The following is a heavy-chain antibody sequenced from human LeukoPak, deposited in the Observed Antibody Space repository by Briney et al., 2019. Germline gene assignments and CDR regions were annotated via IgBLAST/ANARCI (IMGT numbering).Heavy chain of an antibody. CDR1: GGTFISYA. CDR3: ARDRGIAVAGVFDY. J-gene: IGHJ4*02. D-gene: IGHD6-19*01. Sequence: SVKVSCKASGGTFISYAISWVRQAPGQGLEWMVGIIPILGTANYAQKFQGRVTITTDESTSTAYMELSSLRSEDTAVYYCARDRGIAVAGVFDYWGQGTLVTVSS. CDR2: IIPILGTA. V-gene: IGHV1-69*05.